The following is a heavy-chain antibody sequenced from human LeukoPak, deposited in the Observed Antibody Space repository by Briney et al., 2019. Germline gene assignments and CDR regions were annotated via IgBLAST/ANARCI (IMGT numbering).Heavy chain of an antibody. D-gene: IGHD4-17*01. J-gene: IGHJ4*02. V-gene: IGHV4-34*01. Sequence: NASETLSLTCAVYGGSFSGYYWSWIRQPPGKGLEWIGEIDHSGSTNYNPSLKSRVTMSVGTSKNQFSLKVNSMTAADTAVYYCARVDYGDYSKDFDYWGQGTLVTVSS. CDR2: IDHSGST. CDR3: ARVDYGDYSKDFDY. CDR1: GGSFSGYY.